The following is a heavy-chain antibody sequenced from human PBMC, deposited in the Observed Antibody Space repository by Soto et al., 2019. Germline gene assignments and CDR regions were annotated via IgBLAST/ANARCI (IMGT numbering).Heavy chain of an antibody. D-gene: IGHD6-19*01. CDR2: IIPIFGTV. CDR3: AKGAVAGTPTSYYYYGMDV. V-gene: IGHV1-69*12. CDR1: GGTFRTYA. J-gene: IGHJ6*02. Sequence: QVQLLQSGAEVKKPGSSVRVSCEASGGTFRTYAISWVRQAPGQGLEWMGGIIPIFGTVNCAQKFQGRVTITADESTTTVYMDLRSLRSEDTAVYYCAKGAVAGTPTSYYYYGMDVWGQGTTVTVSS.